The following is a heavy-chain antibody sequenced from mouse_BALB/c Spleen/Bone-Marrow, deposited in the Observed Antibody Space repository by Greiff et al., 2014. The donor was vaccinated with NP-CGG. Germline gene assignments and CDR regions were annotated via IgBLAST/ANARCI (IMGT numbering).Heavy chain of an antibody. V-gene: IGHV14-3*02. J-gene: IGHJ3*01. D-gene: IGHD1-1*01. CDR1: GFNIKDTY. CDR3: ASYYYGRSSFTY. CDR2: IDPANGNT. Sequence: EVKLMESGAELVKPGASVKLSCTASGFNIKDTYMHWVRQRPEQGLEWIGRIDPANGNTKYDPKFQGKATITADTSSNTAYLQLSSLTSEDTAVYYCASYYYGRSSFTYWGQGTLVTASA.